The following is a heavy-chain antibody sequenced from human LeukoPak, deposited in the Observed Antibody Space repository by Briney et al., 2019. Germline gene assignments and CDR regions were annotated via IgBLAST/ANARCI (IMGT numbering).Heavy chain of an antibody. J-gene: IGHJ6*03. V-gene: IGHV3-21*01. Sequence: GGSLRLSCAASGFTFSSYSMNWVRQAPGKGLEGVSSISSSSSYIYYADSVKGRFTISRDNAKNSLYLQMNSPRAEDTAVYYCARGVTYYDILTGYYSYYYYYYMDVWGKGTTVTVSS. CDR3: ARGVTYYDILTGYYSYYYYYYMDV. D-gene: IGHD3-9*01. CDR2: ISSSSSYI. CDR1: GFTFSSYS.